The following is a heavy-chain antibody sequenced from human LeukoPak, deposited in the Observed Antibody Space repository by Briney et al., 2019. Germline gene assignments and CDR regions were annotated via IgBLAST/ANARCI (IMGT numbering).Heavy chain of an antibody. CDR1: GFTFSSYS. J-gene: IGHJ4*02. CDR3: ARDRSFIAAAGIDY. V-gene: IGHV3-30*04. Sequence: PGGSLILSCAASGFTFSSYSMHWVRQAPGKGLEWVAFISYDGTKYYADSVKGRFTISRDNSKNTLYLQMNSLRAEDTAVYYCARDRSFIAAAGIDYWGQGTLVTVSS. D-gene: IGHD6-13*01. CDR2: ISYDGTK.